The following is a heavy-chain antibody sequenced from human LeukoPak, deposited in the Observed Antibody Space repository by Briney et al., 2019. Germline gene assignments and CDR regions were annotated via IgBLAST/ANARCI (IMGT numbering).Heavy chain of an antibody. CDR3: ARVRGYYYYYYMDV. CDR2: INHSGST. CDR1: GGSFSGYY. Sequence: PSETLSLTCAVYGGSFSGYYWSWLRQPPGKGLEWIGEINHSGSTNYNPSLKSRVTISVDTSKNQFSLKLSSVTAADTAVYYCARVRGYYYYYYMDVWGKGTTVTVSS. D-gene: IGHD3-10*01. V-gene: IGHV4-34*01. J-gene: IGHJ6*03.